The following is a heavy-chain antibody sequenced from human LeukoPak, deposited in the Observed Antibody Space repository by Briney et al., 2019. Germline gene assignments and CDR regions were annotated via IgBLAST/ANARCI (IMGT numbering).Heavy chain of an antibody. CDR3: TTEQQLVQVGWFDP. J-gene: IGHJ5*02. CDR1: GFTFSNAW. Sequence: GGSLRLSCAASGFTFSNAWMSWVRQAPGKGLEWVGRIKSKTDGGTTDYAAPVKGRFTISRDDSKNTLYLQMNSLKTEDTAVYYCTTEQQLVQVGWFDPWGQGTLVTVSS. V-gene: IGHV3-15*01. D-gene: IGHD6-13*01. CDR2: IKSKTDGGTT.